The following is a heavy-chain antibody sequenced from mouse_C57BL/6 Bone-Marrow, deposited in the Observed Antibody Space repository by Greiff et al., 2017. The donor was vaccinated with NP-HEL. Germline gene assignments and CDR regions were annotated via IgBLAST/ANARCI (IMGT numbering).Heavy chain of an antibody. CDR1: GYTFTDYY. CDR3: AKRWLLYAMDY. V-gene: IGHV1-26*01. CDR2: INPNNGGT. J-gene: IGHJ4*01. Sequence: VQLQQSGPELVKPGASVKISCKASGYTFTDYYMNWVKQSHGKSLEWIGDINPNNGGTSYNQKFKGKATLTVDKSSSTAYMELRSLTSEDSAVYYCAKRWLLYAMDYWGQGTSVTVSS. D-gene: IGHD2-3*01.